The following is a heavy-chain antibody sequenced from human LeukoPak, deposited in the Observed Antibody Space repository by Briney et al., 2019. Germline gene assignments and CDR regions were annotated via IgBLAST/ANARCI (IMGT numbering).Heavy chain of an antibody. CDR1: GGSISSYY. CDR3: ARGGRSSSSYGYFDY. CDR2: IYYSGST. V-gene: IGHV4-59*01. D-gene: IGHD6-6*01. Sequence: SETLSLTCTVSGGSISSYYWSWIRQPPGNGLEWIGYIYYSGSTNYNPSLKSRVTISLDTSKNQFSLRLTSVTAADTAVYYCARGGRSSSSYGYFDYWGQGTLVTVSS. J-gene: IGHJ4*02.